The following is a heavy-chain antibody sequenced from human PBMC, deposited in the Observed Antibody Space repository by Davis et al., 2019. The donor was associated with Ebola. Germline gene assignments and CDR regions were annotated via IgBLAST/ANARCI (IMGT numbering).Heavy chain of an antibody. D-gene: IGHD6-13*01. J-gene: IGHJ4*02. Sequence: GESLKISCKGSGYSFTSYWIIWVRQMPGKGLEWMGRIDPSDSYTNYSPSFQGHVTISADKSISTAYLQWSSLKASDTAMYYCASDSSSWYGFYVYWGQGTLVTVSS. CDR3: ASDSSSWYGFYVY. CDR1: GYSFTSYW. V-gene: IGHV5-10-1*01. CDR2: IDPSDSYT.